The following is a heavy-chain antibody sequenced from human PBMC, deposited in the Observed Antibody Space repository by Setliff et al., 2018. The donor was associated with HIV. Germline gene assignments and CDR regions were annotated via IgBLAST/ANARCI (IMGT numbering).Heavy chain of an antibody. J-gene: IGHJ6*02. CDR2: INHSGST. CDR1: GGSFSGYY. V-gene: IGHV4-34*01. CDR3: AREWFSFIFYYYAIDV. Sequence: SETLSLTCAVYGGSFSGYYWSWIRQPPGKGLEWIGEINHSGSTNYNPSLKSRVTISVDTSKNQFSLRLSSVTASDTGIYYCAREWFSFIFYYYAIDVWGQGTTVTVSS. D-gene: IGHD3-22*01.